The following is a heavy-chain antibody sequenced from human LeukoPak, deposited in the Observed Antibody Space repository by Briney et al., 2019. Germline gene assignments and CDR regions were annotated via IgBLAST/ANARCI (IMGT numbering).Heavy chain of an antibody. CDR2: ISSSSSTI. V-gene: IGHV3-48*02. Sequence: PGGSLCLSSAASGFSYWSFSTNWVSQAPGKGLEWVSYISSSSSTIYYADSVKGRFTISRDNAKNSLYLQMNSLRDEDTAVYYCARDHSFLDTVRSDPWG. CDR3: ARDHSFLDTVRSDP. D-gene: IGHD3/OR15-3a*01. CDR1: GFSYWSFS. J-gene: IGHJ5*02.